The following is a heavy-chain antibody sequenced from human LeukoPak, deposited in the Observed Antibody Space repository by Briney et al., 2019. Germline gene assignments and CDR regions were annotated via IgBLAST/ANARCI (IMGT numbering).Heavy chain of an antibody. CDR2: IIPIFGTA. V-gene: IGHV1-69*13. CDR1: GYTFTSYY. J-gene: IGHJ5*02. CDR3: ARDRYSGSYLVDWFDP. D-gene: IGHD1-26*01. Sequence: SVKVSCKASGYTFTSYYMHWVRQAPGQGLEWMGGIIPIFGTANYAQKFQGRVTITADESTSTANMELSSLRSEDTAVYYCARDRYSGSYLVDWFDPWGQGTLVTVSS.